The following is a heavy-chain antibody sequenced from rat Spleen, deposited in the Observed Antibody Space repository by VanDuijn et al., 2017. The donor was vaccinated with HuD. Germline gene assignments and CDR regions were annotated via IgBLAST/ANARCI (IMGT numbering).Heavy chain of an antibody. J-gene: IGHJ4*01. CDR1: GFSLTSYH. V-gene: IGHV2-15*01. CDR2: MWSGGST. CDR3: ARVGRVSVMDA. D-gene: IGHD1-11*01. Sequence: QVQLKESGPGLVKPSETLSLTCTVSGFSLTSYHVSWVRQPPGKGLEWIGAMWSGGSTDYNSALKSRLSISRDTSKSQVLLKMNSLQTEDTAMYFCARVGRVSVMDAWGQGASVTVSS.